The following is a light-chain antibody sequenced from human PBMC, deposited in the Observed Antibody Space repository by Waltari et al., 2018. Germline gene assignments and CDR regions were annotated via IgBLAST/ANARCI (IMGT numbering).Light chain of an antibody. CDR1: SGHSTYA. CDR2: LNSDGSH. CDR3: QTWDAAIDVI. V-gene: IGLV4-69*01. J-gene: IGLJ2*01. Sequence: QLVVTQSPSASASLGASVKLTCTLSSGHSTYAIAWHQQQPEKGPRFLMKLNSDGSHNRGDWIPDLFSGSSSGAERYLTISSLQSEDEADYYCQTWDAAIDVIFGGGTKLTVL.